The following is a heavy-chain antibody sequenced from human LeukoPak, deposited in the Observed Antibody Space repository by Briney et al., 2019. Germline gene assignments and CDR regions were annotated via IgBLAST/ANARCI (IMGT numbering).Heavy chain of an antibody. V-gene: IGHV3-21*01. J-gene: IGHJ4*02. D-gene: IGHD3-22*01. CDR3: ARDVYDSGGYYAIDY. CDR1: GFTFSTYS. CDR2: ISSSSIYI. Sequence: GGSLRLSCAASGFTFSTYSLNWVRQAPGKGLEWVSSISSSSIYIYYADSVKGRFTISRDNAKNSLYLQMNSLRAEDTAVYYCARDVYDSGGYYAIDYWGQGTLVTVSS.